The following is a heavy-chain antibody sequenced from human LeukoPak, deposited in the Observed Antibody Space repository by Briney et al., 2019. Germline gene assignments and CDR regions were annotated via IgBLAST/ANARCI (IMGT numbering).Heavy chain of an antibody. CDR2: IKSKTDVGTT. V-gene: IGHV3-15*01. J-gene: IGHJ6*04. Sequence: GGSLRLSCAASGFTFSNAWMSWVRQAPGKGLEWVGRIKSKTDVGTTDYAAPVKGRFTISRDDSKNTIYLQMNRVKTEETVVYYCTTDRVDWLPAIDYYYYGMDVWGKGTTVTVSS. D-gene: IGHD3-9*01. CDR3: TTDRVDWLPAIDYYYYGMDV. CDR1: GFTFSNAW.